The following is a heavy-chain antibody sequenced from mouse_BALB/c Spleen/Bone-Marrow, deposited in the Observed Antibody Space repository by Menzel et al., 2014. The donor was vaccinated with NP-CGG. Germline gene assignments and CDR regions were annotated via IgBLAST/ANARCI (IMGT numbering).Heavy chain of an antibody. Sequence: QVQLQQPGAELVRPGTSVKVSCKASGYAFTNYLIEWVKQRPGQGLEWIGVINPGSGGTNYNEKFKGKATLTADKSSSTAYMQLSSLTSDDSAVHFCARGITTGYFDYWGQGTTLTVSS. D-gene: IGHD1-1*01. CDR1: GYAFTNYL. CDR2: INPGSGGT. J-gene: IGHJ2*01. V-gene: IGHV1-54*01. CDR3: ARGITTGYFDY.